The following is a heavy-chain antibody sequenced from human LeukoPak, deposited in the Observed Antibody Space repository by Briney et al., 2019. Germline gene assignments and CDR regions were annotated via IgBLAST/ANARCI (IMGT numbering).Heavy chain of an antibody. Sequence: PGGSLRLSCAASGFTFSSYAMSWVRQAPGKGREWVSAISGSGGSTYYADSVKGRFTISRDNSKNTLYLQMNSLRAEGTAVYYCAKDQQGWPDIFDYWGQGTLVTVSS. CDR2: ISGSGGST. D-gene: IGHD3-9*01. CDR3: AKDQQGWPDIFDY. V-gene: IGHV3-23*01. CDR1: GFTFSSYA. J-gene: IGHJ4*02.